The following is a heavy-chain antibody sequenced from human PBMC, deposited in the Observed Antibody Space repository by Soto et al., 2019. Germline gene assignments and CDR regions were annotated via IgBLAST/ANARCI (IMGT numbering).Heavy chain of an antibody. CDR1: GFTFDDYA. CDR2: ISWNSGSI. V-gene: IGHV3-9*01. CDR3: AKEYRPQKPPGYFDY. D-gene: IGHD5-12*01. Sequence: GGSLRLACAASGFTFDDYAMHWVRQAPGKGLEWVSGISWNSGSIGYADSVKGRFTISRDNAKNSLYLQMNSLRAEDTALYYFAKEYRPQKPPGYFDYLGQGTLVTVSS. J-gene: IGHJ4*02.